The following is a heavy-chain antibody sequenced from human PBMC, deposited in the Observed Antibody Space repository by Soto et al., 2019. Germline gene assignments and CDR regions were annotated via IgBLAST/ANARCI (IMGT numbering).Heavy chain of an antibody. CDR1: GYTFTTFG. J-gene: IGHJ4*02. CDR2: ISTHNGDT. D-gene: IGHD2-15*01. V-gene: IGHV1-18*01. Sequence: VASVKVSCKASGYTFTTFGISWVRQAPGQGLEWMGWISTHNGDTKYAQKFQGRVTMTTDTSTSTAYMELRSLRSDDTAVYHCAREYCSGGSCYGVDYWGPGTLVTVSS. CDR3: AREYCSGGSCYGVDY.